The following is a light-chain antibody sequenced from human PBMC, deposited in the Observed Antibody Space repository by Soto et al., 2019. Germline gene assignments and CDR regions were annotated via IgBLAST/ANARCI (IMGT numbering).Light chain of an antibody. CDR3: QQYGSSLMYT. CDR2: GAS. V-gene: IGKV3-20*01. CDR1: QSVSSSY. J-gene: IGKJ2*01. Sequence: EIVLTQSPGTLSLSPGERATFSCRASQSVSSSYLAWYQQKPGQAPRLLIYGASSRATGIPDRFSGSGSGTDFTLTLSRLEPEDFAVYYCQQYGSSLMYTFGQGTKLEIK.